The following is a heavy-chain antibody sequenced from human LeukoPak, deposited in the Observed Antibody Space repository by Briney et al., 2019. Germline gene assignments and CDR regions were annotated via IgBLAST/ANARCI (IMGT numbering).Heavy chain of an antibody. D-gene: IGHD5-24*01. V-gene: IGHV3-48*03. Sequence: GGSLRLSCAGSGLTFSSYAMNWVRQAPGKGLDWVSYISSSGSTLYYADSVKGRFTISRDNAKNSLYLQMNSLRAEDTAVYYCARGDGYLDYWGQGTLVTVSS. J-gene: IGHJ4*02. CDR1: GLTFSSYA. CDR3: ARGDGYLDY. CDR2: ISSSGSTL.